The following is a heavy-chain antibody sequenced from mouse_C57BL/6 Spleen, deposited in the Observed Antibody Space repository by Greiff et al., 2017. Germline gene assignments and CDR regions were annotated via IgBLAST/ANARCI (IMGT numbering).Heavy chain of an antibody. CDR1: GYTFTSYW. V-gene: IGHV1-53*01. CDR2: FNPSNGGT. D-gene: IGHD2-4*01. Sequence: QVQLQQPGTELVKPGASVKLSCKASGYTFTSYWMHWVKQRPGQGLEWIGNFNPSNGGTNYNEKFKGKATLTVDKSADTAYMQLSSLTAEDSAVYSCASSWNYDVTFAYWGHGSLVTVSA. J-gene: IGHJ3*01. CDR3: ASSWNYDVTFAY.